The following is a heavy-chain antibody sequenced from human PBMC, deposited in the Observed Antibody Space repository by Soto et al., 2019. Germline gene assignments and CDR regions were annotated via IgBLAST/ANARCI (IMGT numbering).Heavy chain of an antibody. CDR1: GYSISSGYY. CDR2: IYQSGTT. CDR3: ARHLWAEGADS. J-gene: IGHJ4*02. Sequence: PSETLSLTCGVSGYSISSGYYWGWIRQPLGKGLQWIGSIYQSGTTYYNPSLKSRVTISVDTSKNQFSLTVSSLTAADTAVYYCARHLWAEGADSWGQGTPVTVSS. D-gene: IGHD1-26*01. V-gene: IGHV4-38-2*01.